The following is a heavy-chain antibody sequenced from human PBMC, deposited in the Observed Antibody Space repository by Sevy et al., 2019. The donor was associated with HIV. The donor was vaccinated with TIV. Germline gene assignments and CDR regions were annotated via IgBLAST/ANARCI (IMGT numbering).Heavy chain of an antibody. J-gene: IGHJ3*02. CDR1: GFTFSNYE. Sequence: GGCLRLSCSASGFTFSNYEMMCVRQAPGKGLEWISYISDSGSTRYHADSVKGRFTISRDNAKNALYLQMSSLRAEDTALYYCSRQYSLPYCSSANSPPAAFDIWGQGTPVTVSS. CDR3: SRQYSLPYCSSANSPPAAFDI. V-gene: IGHV3-48*03. D-gene: IGHD2-2*01. CDR2: ISDSGSTR.